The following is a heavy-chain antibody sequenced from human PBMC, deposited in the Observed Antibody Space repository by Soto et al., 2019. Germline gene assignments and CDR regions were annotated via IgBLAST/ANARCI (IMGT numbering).Heavy chain of an antibody. V-gene: IGHV4-39*01. Sequence: SETLSLTCTVSGGSISSSSYYWGWIRQPPGKGLEWIGSIYYSGSTYYNPSLTSRVTISVDTSKNQFSLRLSSVTAADTAVYYCARQGGIVGTQESEYYFDYWGQGTLVTVSS. CDR3: ARQGGIVGTQESEYYFDY. J-gene: IGHJ4*02. D-gene: IGHD1-7*01. CDR1: GGSISSSSYY. CDR2: IYYSGST.